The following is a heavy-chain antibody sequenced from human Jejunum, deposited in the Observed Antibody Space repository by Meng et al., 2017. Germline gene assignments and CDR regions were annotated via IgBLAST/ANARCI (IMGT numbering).Heavy chain of an antibody. Sequence: QVQLQESGPELVRPSGTLTLTCSGSCDSISSNKRWTWVRQPPGRGLEWIGEIYHGGDTNYNPSLTSPVTISVDKSKNQFTLRLNSVTAADTAIYYCARDWGCRDGYCFSGLLEFWGQGILVTVSS. CDR1: CDSISSNKR. V-gene: IGHV4-4*02. J-gene: IGHJ4*02. D-gene: IGHD2-15*01. CDR3: ARDWGCRDGYCFSGLLEF. CDR2: IYHGGDT.